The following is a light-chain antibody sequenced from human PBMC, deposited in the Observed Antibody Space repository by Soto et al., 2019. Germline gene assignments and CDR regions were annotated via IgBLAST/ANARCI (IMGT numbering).Light chain of an antibody. CDR2: GAS. V-gene: IGKV3-20*01. CDR3: QHYGSSPIT. J-gene: IGKJ5*01. Sequence: EIVLTQSPGTLSLSPGEIATLSCRASQSVSSSYLAWYQQKPGQAPRLLIYGASSRATGIPDRFSGSGSGTDFTLTISGLEPEDFAVYSCQHYGSSPITFGQGTLLEI. CDR1: QSVSSSY.